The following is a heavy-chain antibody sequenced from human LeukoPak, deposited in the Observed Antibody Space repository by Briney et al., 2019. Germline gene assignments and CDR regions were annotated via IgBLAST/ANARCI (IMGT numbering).Heavy chain of an antibody. CDR1: GGSFSGYY. CDR2: INHSGNT. D-gene: IGHD2-2*02. Sequence: PSETLSLTCAVYGGSFSGYYWSWIRQPPGKGLEWVGEINHSGNTNYNPSLKSRVTIAVATSKNHFSLKRSSVTAADTAVYYLARGGPAYCSSTSCYTPTGYWGQGTLVTVSS. J-gene: IGHJ4*02. V-gene: IGHV4-34*01. CDR3: ARGGPAYCSSTSCYTPTGY.